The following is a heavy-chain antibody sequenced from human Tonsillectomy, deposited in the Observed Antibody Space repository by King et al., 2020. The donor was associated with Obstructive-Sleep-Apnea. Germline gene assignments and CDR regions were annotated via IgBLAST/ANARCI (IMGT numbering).Heavy chain of an antibody. CDR3: ATRTTYYYDSSGYSFFDY. D-gene: IGHD3-22*01. V-gene: IGHV1-24*01. CDR2: FDPEDGET. Sequence: QLVQSGAEVKKPGASVKVSCKVSGYTLTELSMHWVRQAPGKGLEWMGGFDPEDGETIYAQKFQVRVTMTEDTSTDTAYMEPSSLRSEDTAVYYCATRTTYYYDSSGYSFFDYWGQGTLVTVSS. CDR1: GYTLTELS. J-gene: IGHJ4*02.